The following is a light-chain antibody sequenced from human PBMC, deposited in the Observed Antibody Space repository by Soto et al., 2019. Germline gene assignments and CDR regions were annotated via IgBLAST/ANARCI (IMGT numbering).Light chain of an antibody. Sequence: DIQMTQSPSTLSASVGDRVTITCRASQSIDNWLAWYQQKPGKAPKLLIYAASTLETGVPSRFSGSGSGTEFTLTIKSLQPDDFATYYCQQFSSYSTFGQGTKGDIK. V-gene: IGKV1-5*01. J-gene: IGKJ1*01. CDR2: AAS. CDR3: QQFSSYST. CDR1: QSIDNW.